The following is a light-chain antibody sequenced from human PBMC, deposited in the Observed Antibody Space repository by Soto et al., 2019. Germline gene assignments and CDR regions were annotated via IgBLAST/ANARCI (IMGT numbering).Light chain of an antibody. Sequence: DIQMTQSPSSLSASVGDTVTITCRASQSISLFLNWYQQKPGKAPKLLIYAASSLQSGVPSRFTGHGSGTDCTLTISSLQPEDCATHYCHQTDSISETFGQATKVEIK. J-gene: IGKJ1*01. CDR1: QSISLF. V-gene: IGKV1-39*01. CDR3: HQTDSISET. CDR2: AAS.